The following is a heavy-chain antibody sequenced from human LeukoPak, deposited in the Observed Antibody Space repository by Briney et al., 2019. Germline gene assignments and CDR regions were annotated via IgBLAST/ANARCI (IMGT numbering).Heavy chain of an antibody. D-gene: IGHD6-13*01. CDR3: ARGPAAAGIDAFDI. CDR1: GGSFSGYY. Sequence: SETLSLTCAVYGGSFSGYYWSWIRQPPGKGLEWIGEINHSGSTNYNPSLKSRVTISVDTSKNKFSLKLSSVTAADTAVYYCARGPAAAGIDAFDIWGQGTMVTVSS. V-gene: IGHV4-34*01. CDR2: INHSGST. J-gene: IGHJ3*02.